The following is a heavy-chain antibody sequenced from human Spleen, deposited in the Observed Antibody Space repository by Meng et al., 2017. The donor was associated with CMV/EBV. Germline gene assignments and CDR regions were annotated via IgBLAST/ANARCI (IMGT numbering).Heavy chain of an antibody. CDR1: GGSLTDYY. J-gene: IGHJ4*02. CDR3: ARGGNIVRSLALPFDY. Sequence: GGSLTDYYWSWIRQSPGKGLEWIGEINHYRSFNYNPSLRSRVTISRNKSQNTFSLKLSSVTAADTAVYYCARGGNIVRSLALPFDYWGQGTLVTVSS. D-gene: IGHD2-21*01. V-gene: IGHV4-34*01. CDR2: INHYRSF.